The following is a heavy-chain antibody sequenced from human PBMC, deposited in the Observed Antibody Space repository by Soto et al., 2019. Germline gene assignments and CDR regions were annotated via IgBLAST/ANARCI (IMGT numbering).Heavy chain of an antibody. Sequence: EVQVLESGGGLVQPGGSLRLSCAASGFTMRSYGMSWVRQAPGEGLEWVSSISGSGRFTYYAESVKGRFTISRDNSYNTLYLEMNSLRAEDTVLYYCATGGGERALFEVLIRHFGYLGQGTLGTVSS. CDR1: GFTMRSYG. D-gene: IGHD3-3*01. J-gene: IGHJ4*02. CDR3: ATGGGERALFEVLIRHFGY. CDR2: ISGSGRFT. V-gene: IGHV3-23*01.